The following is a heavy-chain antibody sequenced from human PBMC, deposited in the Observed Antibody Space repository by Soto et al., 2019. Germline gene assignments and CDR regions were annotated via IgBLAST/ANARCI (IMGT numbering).Heavy chain of an antibody. CDR3: ARSPSTRPESYGMDV. Sequence: QVQLQESGPGLVKPSQTLSLTCTVSGGSISSGGYYWSWIRQHPGKGLEWIGYIYYSGSTYYNPCLKRQVTLSVNTSKNQFSLKLSSVTAADTAVYYCARSPSTRPESYGMDVWGQGTTVTVSS. CDR2: IYYSGST. CDR1: GGSISSGGYY. V-gene: IGHV4-31*01. J-gene: IGHJ6*02.